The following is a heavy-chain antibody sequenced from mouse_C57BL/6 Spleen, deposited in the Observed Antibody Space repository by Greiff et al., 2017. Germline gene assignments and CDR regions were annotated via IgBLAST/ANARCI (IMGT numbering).Heavy chain of an antibody. V-gene: IGHV5-4*03. D-gene: IGHD2-3*01. CDR2: ISDGGSYT. CDR3: ARVTMVTPYYFDY. J-gene: IGHJ2*01. Sequence: DVKLVESGGGLVKPGGSLKLSCAASGFTFSSYAMSWVRQTPEKRLEWVATISDGGSYTYYPDNVKGRFTISRDNAKNNLYLQMSHLKSEDTAMYYCARVTMVTPYYFDYWGQGTTLTVSS. CDR1: GFTFSSYA.